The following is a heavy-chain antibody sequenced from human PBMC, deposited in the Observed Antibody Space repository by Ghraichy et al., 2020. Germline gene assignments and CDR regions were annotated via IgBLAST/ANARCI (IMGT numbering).Heavy chain of an antibody. V-gene: IGHV4-34*01. Sequence: SQTLSLTCAVYGGSFSGYYWSWIRQPPGKGLEWIGEINHSGSTNYNPSLKSRVTISVDTSKNQFSLKLSSVTAADTAVYYCARGLNYRGASLPQHWGQGTLVTVSS. CDR3: ARGLNYRGASLPQH. J-gene: IGHJ1*01. CDR1: GGSFSGYY. CDR2: INHSGST. D-gene: IGHD1-7*01.